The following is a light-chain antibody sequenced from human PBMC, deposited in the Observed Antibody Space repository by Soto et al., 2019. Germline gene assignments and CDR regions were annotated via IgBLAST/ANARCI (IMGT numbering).Light chain of an antibody. CDR3: CSYAGSSTWV. Sequence: QSVLTQPASVSGSPGQSITISCTGTSSDVGSHNLVSWYQQHPDKAPKLMIYEGSKRPSGVSNRFSGSKSGNTASLTISGLQAEDEADYYCCSYAGSSTWVFGGGTQLTVL. CDR1: SSDVGSHNL. V-gene: IGLV2-23*01. J-gene: IGLJ3*02. CDR2: EGS.